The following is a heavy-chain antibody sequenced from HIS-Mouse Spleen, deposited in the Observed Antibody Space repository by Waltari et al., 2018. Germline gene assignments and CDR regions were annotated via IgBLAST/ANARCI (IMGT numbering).Heavy chain of an antibody. D-gene: IGHD3-3*01. Sequence: QVQLQESGPGLVKPSETLSLTCTVSGGSISSYYRIWNRQPAGKGPEWNGRIYTSGSTNYNPSLKSRVTMSVDTSKNQFSLKLSSVTAADTAVYYCARDFHDFWSGYYGGDKKHDAFDIWGQGTMVTVSS. CDR2: IYTSGST. CDR3: ARDFHDFWSGYYGGDKKHDAFDI. V-gene: IGHV4-4*07. J-gene: IGHJ3*02. CDR1: GGSISSYY.